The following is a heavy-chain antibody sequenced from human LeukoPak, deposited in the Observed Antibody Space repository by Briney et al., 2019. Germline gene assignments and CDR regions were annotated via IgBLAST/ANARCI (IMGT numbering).Heavy chain of an antibody. CDR3: ARQAVAGIYYFDY. D-gene: IGHD6-19*01. CDR2: NYYSGST. CDR1: VGSISSSSYY. V-gene: IGHV4-39*01. Sequence: SETLSLTCTVSVGSISSSSYYWGWIRQPPGKGLEGIGSNYYSGSTYYNPSLKSRVTISVDTSQNPFSLKLSSVTAADTAVYYCARQAVAGIYYFDYWGQGTLVTVSS. J-gene: IGHJ4*02.